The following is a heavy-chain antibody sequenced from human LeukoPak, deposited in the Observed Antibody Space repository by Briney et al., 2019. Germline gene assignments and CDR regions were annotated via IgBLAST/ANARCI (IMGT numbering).Heavy chain of an antibody. Sequence: SETLSLTCTVSGGSISTSNYYWSWIRQPPGKGLEWIGYIYYSGSTNYNPSLKSRVTISVDTSKNQFSLKLSSVTAADTAVYYCARDPGSGYDPYFDYWGQGTLVTVSS. V-gene: IGHV4-61*01. CDR2: IYYSGST. D-gene: IGHD5-12*01. CDR1: GGSISTSNYY. CDR3: ARDPGSGYDPYFDY. J-gene: IGHJ4*02.